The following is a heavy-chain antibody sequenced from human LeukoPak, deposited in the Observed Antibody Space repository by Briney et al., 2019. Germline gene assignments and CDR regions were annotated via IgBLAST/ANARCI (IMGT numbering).Heavy chain of an antibody. V-gene: IGHV4-34*01. Sequence: PSETLSLTCAVYGGSFSGYYWSWIRQPPGKGLEWIGEINHSGSTNYNPSLKSRVTISVDTSKNQFSLKLSSVTAADTAVYYCARWGRWLPLANWGQGTLVTVSS. J-gene: IGHJ4*02. CDR2: INHSGST. CDR1: GGSFSGYY. CDR3: ARWGRWLPLAN. D-gene: IGHD5-24*01.